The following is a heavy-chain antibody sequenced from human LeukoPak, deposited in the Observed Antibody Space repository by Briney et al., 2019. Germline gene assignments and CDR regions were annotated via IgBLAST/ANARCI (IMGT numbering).Heavy chain of an antibody. CDR1: GFTLSCCW. V-gene: IGHV3-7*01. Sequence: GGSLRLSCAASGFTLSCCWMTWVRQAPGKGLEWVATIKEDGSEKKYVDSVKGRSTISRDNAKNSLYLQMNNLRAEDTAVYYCVKSPFDYWGQGTLVTVSS. CDR2: IKEDGSEK. CDR3: VKSPFDY. J-gene: IGHJ4*02.